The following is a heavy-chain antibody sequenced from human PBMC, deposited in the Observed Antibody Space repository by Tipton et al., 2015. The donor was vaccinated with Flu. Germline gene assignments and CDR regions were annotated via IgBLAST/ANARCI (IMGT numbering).Heavy chain of an antibody. D-gene: IGHD4-11*01. V-gene: IGHV4-59*08. CDR3: ARRDYSNYVSEPKNWFDS. Sequence: TLSLTCTVSGGSISRYYWSWVRQPPGKGPEWIGYVYFTGSTNYNPSLRSRVTIAVDRPKNQFSLSLTSVTAADTAVYYCARRDYSNYVSEPKNWFDSWGQGTLVTVSS. CDR2: VYFTGST. J-gene: IGHJ5*01. CDR1: GGSISRYY.